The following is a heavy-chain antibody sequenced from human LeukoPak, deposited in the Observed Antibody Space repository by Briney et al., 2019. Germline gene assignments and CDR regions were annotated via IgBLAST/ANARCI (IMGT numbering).Heavy chain of an antibody. CDR2: ISGSGSST. CDR3: AKGDSCAHYCLPNNFDY. V-gene: IGHV3-23*01. J-gene: IGHJ4*02. D-gene: IGHD3-22*01. Sequence: PGGSLRLSCAASGFTFSSYAMSWVRQVPGKGLEWVSAISGSGSSTYYADSVKGRFTISRDNSKNTLYLQMNSLRAEDTRVYYCAKGDSCAHYCLPNNFDYWGQGTLVSVSS. CDR1: GFTFSSYA.